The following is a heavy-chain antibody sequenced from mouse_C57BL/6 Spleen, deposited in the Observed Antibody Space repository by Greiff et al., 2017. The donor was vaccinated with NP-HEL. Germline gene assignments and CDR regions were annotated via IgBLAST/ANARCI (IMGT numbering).Heavy chain of an antibody. CDR3: ARRITTVASDYFDY. CDR1: GYAFSSYW. CDR2: IYPGDGDT. V-gene: IGHV1-80*01. D-gene: IGHD1-1*01. J-gene: IGHJ2*01. Sequence: VQRVESGAELVKPGASVKISCKASGYAFSSYWMNWVKQRPGKGLEWIGQIYPGDGDTNYNGKFKGKATLTADKSSSTAYMQLSSLTSEDSAVYFCARRITTVASDYFDYWGKGTTLTVSS.